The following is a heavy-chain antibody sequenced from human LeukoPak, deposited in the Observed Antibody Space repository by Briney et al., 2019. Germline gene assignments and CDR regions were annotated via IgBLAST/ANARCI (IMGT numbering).Heavy chain of an antibody. V-gene: IGHV3-11*03. Sequence: PGGSLRLSCAASGFTFSDYYMSWIRQAQGKGLEWVSYITSTSYTSYADSVKGRFTISRDNAKNSLYLQMNSLRAEDTAVYYCARTEEGVVGYWGQGTLVTVSS. CDR2: ITSTSYT. D-gene: IGHD3-22*01. J-gene: IGHJ4*02. CDR1: GFTFSDYY. CDR3: ARTEEGVVGY.